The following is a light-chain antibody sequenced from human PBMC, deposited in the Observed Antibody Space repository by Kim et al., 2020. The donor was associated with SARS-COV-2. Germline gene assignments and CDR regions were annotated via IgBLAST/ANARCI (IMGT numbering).Light chain of an antibody. J-gene: IGKJ1*01. Sequence: SPGERATLSCRASQSVSINLAWYQQKPGQAPRLLIYGASTRATGIPARFSGSGSGTEFALTISSLQSEDFAVYYCQQYNNWPWTSGQGTKVDIK. CDR2: GAS. CDR3: QQYNNWPWT. CDR1: QSVSIN. V-gene: IGKV3-15*01.